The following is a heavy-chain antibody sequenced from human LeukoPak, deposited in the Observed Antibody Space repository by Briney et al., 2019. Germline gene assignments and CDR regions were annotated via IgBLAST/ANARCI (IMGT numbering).Heavy chain of an antibody. CDR3: ARTGSSASLDY. D-gene: IGHD2-2*01. CDR2: MNPNSGNT. Sequence: VASVKVSCKASGYTFTGYYMHWVRQAPGQGLEWMGWMNPNSGNTGYAQKFQGRVTMTRNTSISTAYMELSSLRSEDTAVYYCARTGSSASLDYWGQGTLVTVSS. CDR1: GYTFTGYY. J-gene: IGHJ4*02. V-gene: IGHV1-8*02.